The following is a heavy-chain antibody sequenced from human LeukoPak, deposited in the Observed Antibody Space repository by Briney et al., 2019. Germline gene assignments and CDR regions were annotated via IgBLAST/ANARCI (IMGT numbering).Heavy chain of an antibody. CDR3: AKDYYGSGSYYNVFDY. J-gene: IGHJ4*02. CDR1: GFTFDDYA. D-gene: IGHD3-10*01. Sequence: PGGSLRLSCAASGFTFDDYAMHWVRQAPGKGLEWVSGISWNSGSIGYADSVKGRFTISRDNAKNSLYLQMNSLRAEDTALYYCAKDYYGSGSYYNVFDYWGQGTLVTVSS. V-gene: IGHV3-9*01. CDR2: ISWNSGSI.